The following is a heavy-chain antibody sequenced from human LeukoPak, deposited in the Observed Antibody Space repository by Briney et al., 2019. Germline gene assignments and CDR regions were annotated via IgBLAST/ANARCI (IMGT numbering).Heavy chain of an antibody. CDR3: ARRSSSWYSKIDS. D-gene: IGHD6-13*01. CDR2: IYYSGST. CDR1: GGSISSSSYY. Sequence: SETLSLTCTVSGGSISSSSYYWGWIRQPPGKELEWIGNIYYSGSTYYNPSLKSRVTISEDTSKNQFSLKLSSVTAADTAVYYCARRSSSWYSKIDSWGQGTLVTVSS. J-gene: IGHJ4*02. V-gene: IGHV4-39*01.